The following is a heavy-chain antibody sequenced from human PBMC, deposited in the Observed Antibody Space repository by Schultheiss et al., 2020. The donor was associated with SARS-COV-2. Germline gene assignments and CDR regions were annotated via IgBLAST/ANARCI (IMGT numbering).Heavy chain of an antibody. D-gene: IGHD1-26*01. Sequence: GGSLRLSCAASGFTFSSYDMHWVRQATGKGLEWVSAIGTAGDTYYPGSVKGRFTISRDNSKNTLYLQMNSLRAEDTAVYYCARDPRVGATPYVFDYGMDVWGQGTTVTVSS. V-gene: IGHV3-13*01. CDR2: IGTAGDT. J-gene: IGHJ6*02. CDR3: ARDPRVGATPYVFDYGMDV. CDR1: GFTFSSYD.